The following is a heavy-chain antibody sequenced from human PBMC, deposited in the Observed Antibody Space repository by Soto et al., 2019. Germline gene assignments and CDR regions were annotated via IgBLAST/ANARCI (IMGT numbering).Heavy chain of an antibody. CDR3: AKNTVGLSRYYYYGMEV. CDR2: MAYDGSNE. V-gene: IGHV3-30*18. D-gene: IGHD5-12*01. CDR1: VFTFISFD. Sequence: PGWSLRLSCASSVFTFISFDIHWVRQAPGKWLEWVAVMAYDGSNEYYADSVRCRFTISRDNCKSTVYLQMKRLRSADTAVYYCAKNTVGLSRYYYYGMEVGGQGTTVTASS. J-gene: IGHJ6*01.